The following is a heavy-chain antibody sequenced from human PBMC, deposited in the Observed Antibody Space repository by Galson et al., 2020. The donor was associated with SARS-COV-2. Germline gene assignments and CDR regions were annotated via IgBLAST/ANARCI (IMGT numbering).Heavy chain of an antibody. J-gene: IGHJ6*02. CDR2: ISAGSTYI. V-gene: IGHV3-21*01. D-gene: IGHD3-16*01. CDR1: GFPFRSYS. CDR3: VRVGGMANTPDDYYYYGLDV. Sequence: GGSLRLSCAASGFPFRSYSMNWVRQAPGKGLEWVSSISAGSTYIYYAASVKGRFRISSDNAKDSLFLQMNSLGAEDTAVYYGVRVGGMANTPDDYYYYGLDVWGQGITVTVSS.